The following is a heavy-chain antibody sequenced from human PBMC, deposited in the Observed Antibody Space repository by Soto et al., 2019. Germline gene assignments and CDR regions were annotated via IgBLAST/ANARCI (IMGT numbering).Heavy chain of an antibody. V-gene: IGHV1-8*02. CDR1: GYKFADYN. Sequence: QVQLVQSGAEVKMPGASVKVSCTTSGYKFADYNMNWVRQATGRGLEWLGYMNSFSGGSDLAPKFKDRLTLTKNTSISTAYLELTKLRDDDTAVYYCARGSAFQMTGNSDFWGQGTPVTVSS. J-gene: IGHJ4*02. CDR3: ARGSAFQMTGNSDF. CDR2: MNSFSGGS. D-gene: IGHD6-19*01.